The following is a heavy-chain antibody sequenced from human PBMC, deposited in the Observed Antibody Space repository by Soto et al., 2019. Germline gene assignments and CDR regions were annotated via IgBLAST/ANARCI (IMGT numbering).Heavy chain of an antibody. Sequence: QITLKESGPTLVKPTQTLTLTCTFSGFSFSTSAVGVGWIRQPPGKALEWLALIYWDDDKRYSPSLKSRLTIPKDSSRNQVVFTMTNMDPVDTATYYCAHVYWAASGTRYYFAYWGQGTLVTVSS. CDR1: GFSFSTSAVG. J-gene: IGHJ4*02. V-gene: IGHV2-5*02. CDR3: AHVYWAASGTRYYFAY. D-gene: IGHD6-13*01. CDR2: IYWDDDK.